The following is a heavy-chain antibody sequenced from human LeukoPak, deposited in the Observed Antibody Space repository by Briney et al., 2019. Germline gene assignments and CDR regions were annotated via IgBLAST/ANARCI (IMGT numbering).Heavy chain of an antibody. CDR2: ISGGGGST. D-gene: IGHD5-12*01. Sequence: PGGSLRLSCAASGFTFSSNAMTWVRQGPGKGLEWVSDISGGGGSTYYADSVKGRFTISRYNSKNKLYLQMHSLRAEDTAVYHCAIYGGSGTNAFDMWGQGTMVTVS. V-gene: IGHV3-23*01. CDR3: AIYGGSGTNAFDM. CDR1: GFTFSSNA. J-gene: IGHJ3*02.